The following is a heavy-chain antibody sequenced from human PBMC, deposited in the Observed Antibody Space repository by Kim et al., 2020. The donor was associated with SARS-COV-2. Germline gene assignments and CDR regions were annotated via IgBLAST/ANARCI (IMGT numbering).Heavy chain of an antibody. CDR1: GGSISSSSYY. J-gene: IGHJ2*01. D-gene: IGHD2-8*02. CDR2: IYYSGST. Sequence: SETLSLTCTVSGGSISSSSYYWGWIRQPPGKGLEWIGSIYYSGSTYYNPSLKSRVTISVDTSKNQFSLKLSSVTAADTAVYYCARHSIGICTGGVCYARYWYFDLWGRGTLVTVSS. CDR3: ARHSIGICTGGVCYARYWYFDL. V-gene: IGHV4-39*01.